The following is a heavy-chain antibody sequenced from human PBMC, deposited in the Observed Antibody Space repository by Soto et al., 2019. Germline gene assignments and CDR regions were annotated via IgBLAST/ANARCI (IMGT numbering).Heavy chain of an antibody. CDR1: AGSFSHYY. CDR3: ARGGSSDWQVALDI. CDR2: IKHSGSS. V-gene: IGHV4-34*01. D-gene: IGHD6-19*01. Sequence: TSETLSLTCAVYAGSFSHYYWNWIRQSPGKGLEWIGKIKHSGSSNYNPSLRSRVSISVDMSKNQFSLRLTSVTAADTAVYYCARGGSSDWQVALDIWGQGTMDTVSS. J-gene: IGHJ3*02.